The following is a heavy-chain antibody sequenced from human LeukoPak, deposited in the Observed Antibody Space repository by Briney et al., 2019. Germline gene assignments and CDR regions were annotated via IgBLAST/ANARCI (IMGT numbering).Heavy chain of an antibody. Sequence: GGSLRLSCAASGFTFSSYGMHGVRQAPGKGLEWVAVISYDGSNKYYADSVKGRFTISRDNSKNTLYLQMNSLRAEDTAVYYCAKEGLPYGMDVWGQGTTVTVSS. J-gene: IGHJ6*02. CDR2: ISYDGSNK. V-gene: IGHV3-30*18. CDR3: AKEGLPYGMDV. CDR1: GFTFSSYG.